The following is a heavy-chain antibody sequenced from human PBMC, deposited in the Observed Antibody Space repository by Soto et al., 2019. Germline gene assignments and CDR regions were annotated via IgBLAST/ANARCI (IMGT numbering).Heavy chain of an antibody. CDR3: ARGYCSSTSCQYYFDY. D-gene: IGHD2-2*01. CDR1: GYTFTGYA. CDR2: INGGNGDT. Sequence: QVQLVQSGAEVKEPGASVKVSCRASGYTFTGYAIHWVRQAPGQRLEWMGWINGGNGDTKYSQNFQGRVTITRETSASTAYMELTSLRSEDTAIYHCARGYCSSTSCQYYFDYWGQGTPVTVSS. J-gene: IGHJ4*02. V-gene: IGHV1-3*01.